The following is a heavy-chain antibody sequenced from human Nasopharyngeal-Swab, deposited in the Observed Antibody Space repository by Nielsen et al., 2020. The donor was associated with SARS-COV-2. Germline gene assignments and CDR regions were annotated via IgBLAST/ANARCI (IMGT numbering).Heavy chain of an antibody. CDR3: TRDPYYDSSLEDY. D-gene: IGHD3-22*01. Sequence: GESLKISCAASGFTFSNAWMNWVRQAPGKGLEWVGRIKSKTDGGTTEYAASVKGRFTISRDDSKSIAYLQMNSLKTEDTAVYYCTRDPYYDSSLEDYWGQGTLVTVSS. J-gene: IGHJ4*02. V-gene: IGHV3-15*07. CDR2: IKSKTDGGTT. CDR1: GFTFSNAW.